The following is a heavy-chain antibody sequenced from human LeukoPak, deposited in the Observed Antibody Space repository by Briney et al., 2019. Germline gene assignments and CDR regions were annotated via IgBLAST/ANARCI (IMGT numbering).Heavy chain of an antibody. D-gene: IGHD3-9*01. CDR3: ARVNDILTGFFDY. J-gene: IGHJ4*02. V-gene: IGHV3-30*04. Sequence: GGALRLSCAASGFTFSSYAMHGVRQAPGKGVEWVAVISYDGSNKYYADSVKGRFTISRDNSKNTLYLQMNSLRAEDTAVYYCARVNDILTGFFDYWGQGTLVTVSS. CDR1: GFTFSSYA. CDR2: ISYDGSNK.